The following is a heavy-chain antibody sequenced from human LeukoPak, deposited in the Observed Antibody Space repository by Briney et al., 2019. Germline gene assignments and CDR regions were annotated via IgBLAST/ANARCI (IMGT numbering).Heavy chain of an antibody. CDR1: GGTFSSYA. V-gene: IGHV1-69*06. J-gene: IGHJ5*02. D-gene: IGHD5-12*01. CDR3: AGGWEPYDYFFDP. Sequence: ASVKVSCKASGGTFSSYAISWVRQAPGQGLEWMGGIIPIFGTANYAQKFQGRVTITADKSTSTAYMELSGLRSEDTAIYYCAGGWEPYDYFFDPWGQGTLVIVSS. CDR2: IIPIFGTA.